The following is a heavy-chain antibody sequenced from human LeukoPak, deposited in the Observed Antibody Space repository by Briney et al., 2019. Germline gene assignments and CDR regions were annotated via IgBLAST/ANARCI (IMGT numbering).Heavy chain of an antibody. V-gene: IGHV1-18*01. CDR1: GYTLTSYG. D-gene: IGHD3-22*01. J-gene: IGHJ4*02. CDR3: ARDLNRYYYDSSGCLDY. CDR2: ISAYNGNI. Sequence: ASVKASCKASGYTLTSYGLSWVRQAPGQGLEWMGWISAYNGNIKYAQKLQGRVTMTTDTSTSTAYMELRSLRSDDTAVYYCARDLNRYYYDSSGCLDYWGQGTLVTVSS.